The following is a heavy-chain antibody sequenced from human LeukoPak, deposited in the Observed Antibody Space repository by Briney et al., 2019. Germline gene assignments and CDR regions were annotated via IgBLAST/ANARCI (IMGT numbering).Heavy chain of an antibody. Sequence: SETLSLTCNVSGDSVSTGLHYYSWIRQHPGEGLEWIECTHYSGSTHYKSSLRGRLIISLDTSKNQVSLKLTSVTAADTAVYYCARGRRGKYSPYFYYHMDVWGTGTPVTVSS. V-gene: IGHV4-31*03. CDR3: ARGRRGKYSPYFYYHMDV. CDR2: THYSGST. J-gene: IGHJ6*03. D-gene: IGHD1-26*01. CDR1: GDSVSTGLHY.